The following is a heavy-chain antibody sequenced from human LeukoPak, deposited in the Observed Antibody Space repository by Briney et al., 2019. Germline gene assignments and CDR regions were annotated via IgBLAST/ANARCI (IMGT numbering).Heavy chain of an antibody. V-gene: IGHV1-2*02. CDR3: ARDQGSGSGWYWIDY. CDR2: INPNSGGT. Sequence: ASVKVSCKASGYTFTGYHMHWVRQAPGQGLEWMGWINPNSGGTNYAQKFQGRVTMTRDTSISTAYMELSRLRSDDTAVYYCARDQGSGSGWYWIDYWGQGTLVTVSS. CDR1: GYTFTGYH. D-gene: IGHD6-19*01. J-gene: IGHJ4*02.